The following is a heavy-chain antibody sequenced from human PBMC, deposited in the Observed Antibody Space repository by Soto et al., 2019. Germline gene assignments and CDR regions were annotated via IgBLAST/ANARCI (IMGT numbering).Heavy chain of an antibody. CDR2: LSAHNGNT. CDR1: GYAFTTYG. CDR3: ARGRDGDD. Sequence: QVHLVQSGAEVKKPGASVKVSCKGSGYAFTTYGITWVRQAPGQGLEWMGWLSAHNGNTNYAQKLQGRVTVTRDTSTSTAYMELRSLRSDDTVVYYCARGRDGDDWGQGALVTVSS. V-gene: IGHV1-18*01. J-gene: IGHJ4*02.